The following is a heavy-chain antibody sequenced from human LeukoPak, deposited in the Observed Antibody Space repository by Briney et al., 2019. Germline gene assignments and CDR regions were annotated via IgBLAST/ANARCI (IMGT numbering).Heavy chain of an antibody. V-gene: IGHV1-3*01. D-gene: IGHD6-13*01. CDR2: INAGNGNT. Sequence: GASVKVSCKASGYTFTSYAMHWVRQAPGQRLEWMGWINAGNGNTKYSQKFQGRVTITRDTSASTAYMELSSLRPEDTAVYYCSCPGIAAAGTGVWFDPWGQGTLVTVSS. J-gene: IGHJ5*02. CDR3: SCPGIAAAGTGVWFDP. CDR1: GYTFTSYA.